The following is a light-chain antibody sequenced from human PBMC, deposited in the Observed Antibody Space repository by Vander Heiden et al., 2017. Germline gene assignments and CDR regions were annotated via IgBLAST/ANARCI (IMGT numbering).Light chain of an antibody. CDR2: RDS. V-gene: IGLV3-9*01. Sequence: SYELTQPLSVSVALGTTARSTCGEKNIGNKNVHWYHQKPGQAPLLFIDRDSNRPSGIPERFSGSNSGNTATLTISRAQAGDEAYYYCQVWDSSTAVFGTGTKVTVL. J-gene: IGLJ1*01. CDR1: NIGNKN. CDR3: QVWDSSTAV.